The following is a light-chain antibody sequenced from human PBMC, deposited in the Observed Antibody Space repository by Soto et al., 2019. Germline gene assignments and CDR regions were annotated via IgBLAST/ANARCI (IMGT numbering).Light chain of an antibody. CDR2: AAS. CDR3: HQRQSWPRT. V-gene: IGKV3D-20*02. CDR1: HRVGSNY. Sequence: EMVLTESPCTLSLSPGERASLSCRASHRVGSNYLAWYQQKPGQAPRLLIYAASSRAAGFPDRFSGSGSETDFTLTISDVQPEDFALYYCHQRQSWPRTFGQGTKVDI. J-gene: IGKJ1*01.